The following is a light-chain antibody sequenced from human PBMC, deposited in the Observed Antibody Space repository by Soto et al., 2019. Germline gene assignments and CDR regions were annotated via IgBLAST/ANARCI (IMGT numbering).Light chain of an antibody. J-gene: IGKJ1*01. CDR3: QQYSSYWT. V-gene: IGKV1-5*01. CDR2: DAS. CDR1: QSLSGW. Sequence: DIQMTQSPSTLSASVGDRVTITCRASQSLSGWLAWYQQKPGKAPKLLIYDASSLESGFPSRFSVSGSGTELTRTIRSLQPDELATYCCQQYSSYWTFGQGTKVEIK.